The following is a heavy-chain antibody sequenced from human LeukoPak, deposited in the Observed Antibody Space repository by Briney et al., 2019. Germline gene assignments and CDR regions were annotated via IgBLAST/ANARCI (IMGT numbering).Heavy chain of an antibody. Sequence: SETLSLTCTVSGYSISSSYYWSWIRQPPGKGLEWIGYIYYSGSTNYNPSLKSRVTISIDTSKNQFSLNLTSVTAADTAVYYCASNTGTVFDYWGQGARVTVSS. D-gene: IGHD1-7*01. CDR2: IYYSGST. CDR3: ASNTGTVFDY. CDR1: GYSISSSYY. J-gene: IGHJ4*02. V-gene: IGHV4-61*01.